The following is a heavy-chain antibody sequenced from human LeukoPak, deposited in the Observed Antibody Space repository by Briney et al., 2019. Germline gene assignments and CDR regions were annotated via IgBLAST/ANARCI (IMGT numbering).Heavy chain of an antibody. CDR3: ARESGADYYDSSGYQVDI. Sequence: SETLSLTCTVSGGSVSSGSYYWSWIRQPPGKGLEWIGYIYYSGSTNYNPSLKSRVTISVDTSKNQFSLKLSSVTAADTAVYYCARESGADYYDSSGYQVDIWGQGTMVTVSS. CDR2: IYYSGST. J-gene: IGHJ3*02. V-gene: IGHV4-61*01. CDR1: GGSVSSGSYY. D-gene: IGHD3-22*01.